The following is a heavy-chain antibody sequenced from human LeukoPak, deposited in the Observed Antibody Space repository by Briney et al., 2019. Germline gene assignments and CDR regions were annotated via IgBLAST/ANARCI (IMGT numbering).Heavy chain of an antibody. CDR1: AFTFSIYA. J-gene: IGHJ3*02. D-gene: IGHD4-17*01. V-gene: IGHV3-23*01. CDR3: AKVSTYGDDYHDAFDI. CDR2: ISGSGGTT. Sequence: GGSLRLSCAASAFTFSIYAMSWVRQAPGKGLEWVSAISGSGGTTYYAGSVKGRFTISRDNSKSTLSLQMNSLRAEDTAVYYCAKVSTYGDDYHDAFDIWGQGTMVTVFS.